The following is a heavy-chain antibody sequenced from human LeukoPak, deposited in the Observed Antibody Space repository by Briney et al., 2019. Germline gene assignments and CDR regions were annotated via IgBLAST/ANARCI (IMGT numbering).Heavy chain of an antibody. Sequence: GESLKISCKGSGFIFTDYWIGWVRLMPRQGLEWMAIVYPIDSDTRYTPSFEGQVTTSADRSISSAYLQLRSLQASDTAMYYCVRGGGDSGDFDYWGQGTLVTVSS. CDR1: GFIFTDYW. CDR3: VRGGGDSGDFDY. D-gene: IGHD2-21*02. V-gene: IGHV5-51*01. CDR2: VYPIDSDT. J-gene: IGHJ4*02.